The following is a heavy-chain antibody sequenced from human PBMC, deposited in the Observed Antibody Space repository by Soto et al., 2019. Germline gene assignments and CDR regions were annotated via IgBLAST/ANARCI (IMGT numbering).Heavy chain of an antibody. CDR2: IYYSGST. J-gene: IGHJ4*02. V-gene: IGHV4-39*01. CDR1: GGSISSSSYY. CDR3: ARHPIAVAGEPIDY. D-gene: IGHD6-19*01. Sequence: QLQLQESGPGLVKPSETLSLTCTVSGGSISSSSYYWGWIRQPPGKGLEWIGSIYYSGSTYYNPSLKSRVTISVDTSKNQFSRKLSSVTAADTAVYYCARHPIAVAGEPIDYWGQGTLVTVSS.